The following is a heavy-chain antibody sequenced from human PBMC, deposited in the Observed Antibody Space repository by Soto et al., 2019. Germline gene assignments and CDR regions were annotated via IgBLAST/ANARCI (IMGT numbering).Heavy chain of an antibody. V-gene: IGHV4-30-2*01. J-gene: IGHJ4*02. CDR1: GASMTTGGFS. CDR3: NRGSEAPLSLLSFDT. Sequence: PSETLSLTCAVSGASMTTGGFSWTWVRQPPGGGLEWSGNVYHRASTQYNPSLKGRVSMSVDTSRSLFSLRLTSLTAADTAVYFCNRGSEAPLSLLSFDTWGQGTPVTVSS. D-gene: IGHD2-15*01. CDR2: VYHRAST.